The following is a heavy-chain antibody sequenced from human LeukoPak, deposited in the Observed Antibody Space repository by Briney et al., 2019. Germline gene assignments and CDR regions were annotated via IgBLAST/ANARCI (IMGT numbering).Heavy chain of an antibody. J-gene: IGHJ4*02. V-gene: IGHV1-2*02. D-gene: IGHD2-15*01. CDR3: ARSGYCSGGSCYISNY. Sequence: ASVKVSCKASGYTFTGYYMHRVRQAPGQGLEWKGWINPNSGGTNYAQKFQGRVTMTRDTSISTAYMELSRLRSDDTAVYYCARSGYCSGGSCYISNYWGQGTLVTVSS. CDR1: GYTFTGYY. CDR2: INPNSGGT.